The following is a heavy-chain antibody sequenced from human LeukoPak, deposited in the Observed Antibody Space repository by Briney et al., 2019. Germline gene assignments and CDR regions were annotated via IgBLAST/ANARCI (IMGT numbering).Heavy chain of an antibody. CDR1: GNYR. J-gene: IGHJ4*02. CDR3: VSFYETY. Sequence: GGSLRLSCAASGNYRMHWVRQAPGKGLVWVSHINSDGSWTSYADSVKGRFTISKDNAKNTVYLQMNSLRAEDTAVYYCVSFYETYWGRGTLVTVSS. D-gene: IGHD2/OR15-2a*01. CDR2: INSDGSWT. V-gene: IGHV3-74*01.